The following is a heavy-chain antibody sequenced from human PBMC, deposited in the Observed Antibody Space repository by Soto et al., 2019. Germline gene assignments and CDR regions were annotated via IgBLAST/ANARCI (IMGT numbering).Heavy chain of an antibody. CDR3: ARDTYCSGGNCYGGGLDV. V-gene: IGHV3-74*01. J-gene: IGHJ6*02. CDR2: IDDDGSST. D-gene: IGHD2-15*01. CDR1: GFSFSTSW. Sequence: LRLSCAASGFSFSTSWMHWVRQAPGTGLVWVSRIDDDGSSTSYADSVKGRFTISRDNAKNTLYLQMNNLRAEDTAVYYCARDTYCSGGNCYGGGLDVWGQGTTVTVSS.